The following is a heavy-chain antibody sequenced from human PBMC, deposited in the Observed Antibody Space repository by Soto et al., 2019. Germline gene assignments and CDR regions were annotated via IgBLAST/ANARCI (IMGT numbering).Heavy chain of an antibody. CDR2: IIPIFGTA. J-gene: IGHJ5*02. Sequence: SVKVSCKASGGTFSSYAISWVRQAPGQGLEWMGGIIPIFGTANYAQKFQGRVTITADESTSTAYMELSSLRSKDTAVYYCARDLRGEQLAVGFGGFDPWGQGTLVTVSS. D-gene: IGHD6-6*01. CDR3: ARDLRGEQLAVGFGGFDP. V-gene: IGHV1-69*13. CDR1: GGTFSSYA.